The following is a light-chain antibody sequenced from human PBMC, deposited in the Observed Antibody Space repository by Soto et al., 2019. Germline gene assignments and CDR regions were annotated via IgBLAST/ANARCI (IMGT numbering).Light chain of an antibody. V-gene: IGLV4-69*01. CDR2: LNSDGSH. Sequence: QLVLTQSPSASASLGASVKLTCTLSSGHSNYAIAWHQQQPEKGPRYLMKLNSDGSHSKVDGIPDRFSGSSSGAERYLTISSLQSEDEADYYCQTWGTGIVVFGGGTKLTVL. CDR1: SGHSNYA. CDR3: QTWGTGIVV. J-gene: IGLJ2*01.